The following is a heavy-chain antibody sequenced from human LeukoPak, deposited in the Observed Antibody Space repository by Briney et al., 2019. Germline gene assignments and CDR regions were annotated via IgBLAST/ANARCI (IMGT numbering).Heavy chain of an antibody. D-gene: IGHD2-2*01. J-gene: IGHJ3*02. CDR3: TRRPCSSTSCHAAFDI. CDR2: IRSKANSYAT. V-gene: IGHV3-73*01. Sequence: GGSLRLSCAASGCTFSGSAMHWVRQASAKGLEWVGRIRSKANSYATAYAASVKGRFTISRDDSKNTAYLQMNSLKTEDTAVYYCTRRPCSSTSCHAAFDIWGQGTMVTVSS. CDR1: GCTFSGSA.